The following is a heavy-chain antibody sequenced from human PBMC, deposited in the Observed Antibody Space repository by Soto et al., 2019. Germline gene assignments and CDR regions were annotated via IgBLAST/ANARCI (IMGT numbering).Heavy chain of an antibody. CDR3: AHRGTAVSLYLDAFNI. Sequence: QITLKESGPTLVKPTQTLTLTCTFSGFSVTDNGEGVGWIRQPPGKALEWLGLIYWNDETTYNPSLKSRLTITKVTSTIQAVLTMINVDPVVTATYYCAHRGTAVSLYLDAFNIWGQGTTVTVSS. CDR2: IYWNDET. J-gene: IGHJ3*02. V-gene: IGHV2-5*01. CDR1: GFSVTDNGEG. D-gene: IGHD6-19*01.